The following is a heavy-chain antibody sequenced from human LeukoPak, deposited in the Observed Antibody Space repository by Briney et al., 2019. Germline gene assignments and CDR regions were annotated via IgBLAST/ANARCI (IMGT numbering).Heavy chain of an antibody. J-gene: IGHJ4*02. CDR3: ARDREWELADY. CDR2: ISSSSSYI. CDR1: GFTFSSYS. V-gene: IGHV3-21*01. D-gene: IGHD1-26*01. Sequence: GGSLRLSCAASGFTFSSYSMNWVRQAPGKGLKWVSSISSSSSYIYYADSVKGRFTISRDNAKNSLYLQMNSLRAEDTAVYYCARDREWELADYWGQGTLVTVSS.